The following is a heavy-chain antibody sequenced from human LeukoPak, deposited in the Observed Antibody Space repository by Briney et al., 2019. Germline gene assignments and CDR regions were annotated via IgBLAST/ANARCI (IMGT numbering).Heavy chain of an antibody. CDR2: TWPGDSDT. J-gene: IGHJ4*02. CDR1: GYSFTSYW. D-gene: IGHD1-1*01. V-gene: IGHV5-51*01. CDR3: ASLPGVPTAGTPGGF. Sequence: GESLKISCKGFGYSFTSYWIGWVRQMPGKGLEWMGSTWPGDSDTRYSPPFQGQVIMSVDKSINTAYLQWYSLKASDSAVYYCASLPGVPTAGTPGGFWGQGTRVSVSS.